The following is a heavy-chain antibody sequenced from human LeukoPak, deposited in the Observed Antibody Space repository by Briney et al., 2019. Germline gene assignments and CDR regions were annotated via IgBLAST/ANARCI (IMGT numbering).Heavy chain of an antibody. Sequence: GGSLRLSCVVSGISLSNYAMTWVRQALGKGLVWVSAITASGDLTYYADSVKGRFSISRDNSKNTLYLQMTSLTAEDTAIYYCARDGGYWGQGTPVTVSS. J-gene: IGHJ4*01. V-gene: IGHV3-23*01. CDR3: ARDGGY. CDR2: ITASGDLT. CDR1: GISLSNYA.